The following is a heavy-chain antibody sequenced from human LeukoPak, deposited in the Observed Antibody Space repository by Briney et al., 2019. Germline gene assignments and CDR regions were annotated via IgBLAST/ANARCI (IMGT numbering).Heavy chain of an antibody. CDR3: ARSEDSSGYYYGWYFDY. J-gene: IGHJ4*02. Sequence: GGSLRLSCAASGFTVSSNYMSWVRQAPGKGLEWVSVIYSGGSTYYADSVKGRFTISRDNSKNTLYLQMNSLRAEDTAVYYCARSEDSSGYYYGWYFDYWGQGTLVTVSS. CDR2: IYSGGST. CDR1: GFTVSSNY. V-gene: IGHV3-66*01. D-gene: IGHD3-22*01.